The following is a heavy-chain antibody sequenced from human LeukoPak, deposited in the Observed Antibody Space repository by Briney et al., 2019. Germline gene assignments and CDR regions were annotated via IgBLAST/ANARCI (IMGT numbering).Heavy chain of an antibody. V-gene: IGHV4-39*07. CDR2: IYYSGST. J-gene: IGHJ4*02. CDR3: ARDILNYYDSSGYYYDDY. Sequence: SETLSLTCTVSGGSISSSSYYWGWIRQPPGKGLEWIGSIYYSGSTYYNPSLKSRVTISVDTSKNQFSLKLSSVTAADTAVYYCARDILNYYDSSGYYYDDYWGQGALVTVSS. CDR1: GGSISSSSYY. D-gene: IGHD3-22*01.